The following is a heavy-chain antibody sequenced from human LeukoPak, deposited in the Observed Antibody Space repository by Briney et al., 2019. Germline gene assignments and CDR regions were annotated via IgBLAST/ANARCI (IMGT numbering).Heavy chain of an antibody. D-gene: IGHD1-26*01. CDR1: GFTFSSYA. CDR3: AKDLFAVGAGALDY. CDR2: ISGSGGST. J-gene: IGHJ4*02. Sequence: GGSLRLSCAASGFTFSSYAMRWVRQAPGKGLEWVSAISGSGGSTYYADSVKGRFTISRDNSKNTLYLQMNSPRAEDTAVYYCAKDLFAVGAGALDYWGQGTLVTVSS. V-gene: IGHV3-23*01.